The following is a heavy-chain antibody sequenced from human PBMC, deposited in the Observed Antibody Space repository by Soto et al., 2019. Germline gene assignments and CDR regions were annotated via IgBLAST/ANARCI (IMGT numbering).Heavy chain of an antibody. D-gene: IGHD2-8*01. CDR2: IRSRAYSYAT. CDR3: TRSRDPPVLDDF. Sequence: XGSLILSCAASGVTFSGSAIHWVRQASGKGLDWLGRIRSRAYSYATTYTASVKGRFTISRDDSKNTAYLQMNSLKTEDSAVYYCTRSRDPPVLDDFWGQGTLVTVSS. CDR1: GVTFSGSA. V-gene: IGHV3-73*01. J-gene: IGHJ4*02.